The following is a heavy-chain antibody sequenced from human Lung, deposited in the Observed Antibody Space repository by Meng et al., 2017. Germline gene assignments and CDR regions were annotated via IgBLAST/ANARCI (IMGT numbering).Heavy chain of an antibody. J-gene: IGHJ4*02. CDR1: CWSFSDYY. D-gene: IGHD4-11*01. V-gene: IGHV4-34*01. CDR3: ARGPTTMAHDFDY. CDR2: INHSGST. Sequence: QVQLQQWGAGLLKTSETLSLSCRVSCWSFSDYYWSWIRQPPGKGLEWIGEINHSGSTNYNPSLGSRATISVDTSQNILSLKLSSVTAADSAVYYCARGPTTMAHDFDYWGQGTLVTVSS.